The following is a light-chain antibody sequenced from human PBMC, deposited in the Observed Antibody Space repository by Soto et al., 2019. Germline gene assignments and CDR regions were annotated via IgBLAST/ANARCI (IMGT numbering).Light chain of an antibody. CDR1: QSVTSN. J-gene: IGKJ4*01. CDR2: GAS. CDR3: QQYKNWPVT. V-gene: IGKV3-15*01. Sequence: EIVMTQSPVTLSVSPGERATLSCRASQSVTSNLAWYQQKPGQAPRLLIYGASTRATGIPARFSGSGSGTEFTLTISSLQSEDFEVYYCQQYKNWPVTFGGGTKVDIK.